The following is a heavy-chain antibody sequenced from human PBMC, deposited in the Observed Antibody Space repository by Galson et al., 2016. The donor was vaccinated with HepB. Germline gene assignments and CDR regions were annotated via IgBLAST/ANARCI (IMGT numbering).Heavy chain of an antibody. V-gene: IGHV1-24*01. D-gene: IGHD2-21*01. Sequence: SVKVSCKVPGHTLSEFAIYWVRQAPGEGLEWMGGFDPGDGEAVYAQKFQGRITMTEDTSTDTVYMDLSSLTSEDTAIYYCAIRVGVRADWFDPWGQGTLVTVSS. J-gene: IGHJ5*02. CDR2: FDPGDGEA. CDR3: AIRVGVRADWFDP. CDR1: GHTLSEFA.